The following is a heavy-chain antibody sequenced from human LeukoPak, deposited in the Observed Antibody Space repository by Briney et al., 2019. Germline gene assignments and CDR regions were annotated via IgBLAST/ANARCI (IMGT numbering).Heavy chain of an antibody. CDR3: ARALSPNAGLLDY. J-gene: IGHJ4*02. V-gene: IGHV3-7*01. D-gene: IGHD5/OR15-5a*01. Sequence: PGGSLSLSCAASGFSFSTYWMNWVRQAPGKGLEWVANIDQDGSEKHYVDSVRGRFSISRENARNSLYLQMNSLGAEDTAVYYCARALSPNAGLLDYWGQGTLVTVSS. CDR2: IDQDGSEK. CDR1: GFSFSTYW.